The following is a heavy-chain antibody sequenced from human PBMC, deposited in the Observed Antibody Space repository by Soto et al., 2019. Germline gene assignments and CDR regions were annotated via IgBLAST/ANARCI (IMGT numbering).Heavy chain of an antibody. D-gene: IGHD4-17*01. CDR1: GYTFTSYA. V-gene: IGHV1-3*05. CDR2: INAVNGNT. J-gene: IGHJ4*02. Sequence: QVQLVQSGAEEKKPGASVKVSCKASGYTFTSYAMHWVRQAPGQRLEWRGWINAVNGNTKYSQKFQGRGTITRDTSASTAYMELSSLRSEDTAVYYCASESYGGEIDYWGQGTLVTVSS. CDR3: ASESYGGEIDY.